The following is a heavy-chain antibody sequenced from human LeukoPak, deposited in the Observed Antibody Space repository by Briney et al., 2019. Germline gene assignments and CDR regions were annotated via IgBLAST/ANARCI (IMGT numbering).Heavy chain of an antibody. CDR2: VDPEDGET. D-gene: IGHD2-2*01. V-gene: IGHV1-69-2*01. Sequence: ASVKVSCKVSGYAFTDYYMHWVQQAPGKGLEWMGLVDPEDGETIYAEKFQGRVTITADTSTDTAYMELSSLRSEDTAVYYCAGRPKTDCTSCSYDYWGQGTLVTVSS. CDR3: AGRPKTDCTSCSYDY. CDR1: GYAFTDYY. J-gene: IGHJ4*02.